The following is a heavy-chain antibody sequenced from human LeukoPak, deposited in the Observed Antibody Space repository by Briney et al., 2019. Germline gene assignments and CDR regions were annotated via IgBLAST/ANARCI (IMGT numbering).Heavy chain of an antibody. CDR1: GYSFTSYG. CDR2: ISTYNGNT. D-gene: IGHD6-6*01. J-gene: IGHJ6*03. CDR3: ARAYSSSYYYYYYMDV. Sequence: GASVKVSCKASGYSFTSYGISWVRHCPGQGLEWRGWISTYNGNTNYAQKLQGRVTMTKDKSTSTAYMELRSLRSDDKAVYYRARAYSSSYYYYYYMDVWGKGTTVTESS. V-gene: IGHV1-18*01.